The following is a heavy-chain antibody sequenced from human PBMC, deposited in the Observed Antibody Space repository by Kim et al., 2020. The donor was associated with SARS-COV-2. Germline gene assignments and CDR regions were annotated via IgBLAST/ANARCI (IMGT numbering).Heavy chain of an antibody. CDR3: ARDRIAAAGRNWFDP. J-gene: IGHJ5*02. D-gene: IGHD6-13*01. CDR1: GGSISSYY. Sequence: SETLSLTCTVSGGSISSYYWSWIRQPPGKGLEWIGYIYYSGSTNYNPSLKSRVTISVDTSKNQFSLKLSSVTAADTAVYYCARDRIAAAGRNWFDPWGQGTLVTVSS. V-gene: IGHV4-59*01. CDR2: IYYSGST.